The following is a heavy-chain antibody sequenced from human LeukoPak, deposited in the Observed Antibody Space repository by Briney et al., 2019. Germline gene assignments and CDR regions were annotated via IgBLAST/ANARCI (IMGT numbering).Heavy chain of an antibody. CDR1: GGSISDYY. J-gene: IGHJ4*02. CDR2: IYYSGST. D-gene: IGHD3-10*01. V-gene: IGHV4-59*01. Sequence: SETLSLTCTVSGGSISDYYWSWIRQPPGKGLEWIGYIYYSGSTSYNPSLTSRVTISVDTSKNQFSLSLRSVTAADTAVYFCARAAYGSGGIFDYWGQGGLVTVSS. CDR3: ARAAYGSGGIFDY.